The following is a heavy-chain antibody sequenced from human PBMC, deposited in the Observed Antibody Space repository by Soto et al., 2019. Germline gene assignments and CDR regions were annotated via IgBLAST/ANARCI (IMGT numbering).Heavy chain of an antibody. CDR1: GYRFTSYW. J-gene: IGHJ4*02. CDR3: ARRTYDSSGYPSGFDY. Sequence: PGESLKISCKGSGYRFTSYWISWVRQMPGKGLEWMGRIDPSDSYTNYSPSFQGHVTISADKSISTAYLQWSTLKASDTAIYYCARRTYDSSGYPSGFDYWGQGTLVTVSS. D-gene: IGHD3-22*01. V-gene: IGHV5-10-1*01. CDR2: IDPSDSYT.